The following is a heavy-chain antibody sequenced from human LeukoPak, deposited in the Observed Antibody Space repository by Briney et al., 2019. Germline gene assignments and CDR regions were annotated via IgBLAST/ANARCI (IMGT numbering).Heavy chain of an antibody. D-gene: IGHD5-12*01. CDR2: ISYDGSNK. J-gene: IGHJ4*02. Sequence: GRSLTLSCAASGFTFSSYAMHWVRQAPGKGLEWVAVISYDGSNKYYAYSVKGRFTISRNNYKTTLYLQMNSLRTEDTAVYYCARDSGSGYDQPLLFDYWGQGTLVTVSS. V-gene: IGHV3-30-3*01. CDR3: ARDSGSGYDQPLLFDY. CDR1: GFTFSSYA.